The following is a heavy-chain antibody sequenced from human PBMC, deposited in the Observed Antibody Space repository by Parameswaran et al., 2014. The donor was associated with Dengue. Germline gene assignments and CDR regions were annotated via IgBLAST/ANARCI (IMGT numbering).Heavy chain of an antibody. J-gene: IGHJ4*02. Sequence: RWIRQPPGKGLEWVSYISRTGGTTYYADSVKGRFTISRDNAKNSLYLQMNSLRAEDSAVYYCVRDGGYNYVEFDYWGQGNLVTVSS. CDR3: VRDGGYNYVEFDY. V-gene: IGHV3-11*01. D-gene: IGHD5-24*01. CDR2: ISRTGGTT.